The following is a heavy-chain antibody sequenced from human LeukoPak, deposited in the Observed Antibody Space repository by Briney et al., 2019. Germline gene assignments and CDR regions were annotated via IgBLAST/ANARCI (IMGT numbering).Heavy chain of an antibody. Sequence: GGSLGLSCAASGFTFSAYWMSWVRQAPGKGLEWVANLKQDGSEKYYVDSVKGRFTISRDNAKNSLYLQMNSLRAEDTAVYYCAKAPRWLFDDYWGQGTLVAVSS. J-gene: IGHJ4*02. CDR2: LKQDGSEK. D-gene: IGHD3-22*01. CDR1: GFTFSAYW. V-gene: IGHV3-7*03. CDR3: AKAPRWLFDDY.